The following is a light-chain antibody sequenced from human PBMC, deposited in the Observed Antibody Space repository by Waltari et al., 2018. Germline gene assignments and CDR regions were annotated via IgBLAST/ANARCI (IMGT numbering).Light chain of an antibody. V-gene: IGKV2-28*01. CDR2: LGS. J-gene: IGKJ1*01. Sequence: DIVVTQSPLSLPVTPGEPASISCRSSQSLLHSNGYNYLDWYLQKPGQSPQLLISLGSNRSSVVPDRFSGSGSGTDFTLKISRVEAEDVGVYYCMQSLQALWTFGQGTKVEFK. CDR1: QSLLHSNGYNY. CDR3: MQSLQALWT.